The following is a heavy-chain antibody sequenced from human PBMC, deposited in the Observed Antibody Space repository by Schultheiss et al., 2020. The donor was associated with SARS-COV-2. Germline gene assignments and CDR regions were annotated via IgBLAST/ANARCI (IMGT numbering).Heavy chain of an antibody. J-gene: IGHJ3*02. Sequence: ESLKISCAASGFTFSDYYMSWIRQAPGKGLEWIGYIYYSGSTNYNPSLKSRVTISVDTSKNQFSLKLSSVTAADTAVYYCARVPPYCSGGSCYSFRWAFDIWGQGTMVTVSS. V-gene: IGHV4-34*01. CDR3: ARVPPYCSGGSCYSFRWAFDI. D-gene: IGHD2-15*01. CDR2: IYYSGST. CDR1: GFTFSDYY.